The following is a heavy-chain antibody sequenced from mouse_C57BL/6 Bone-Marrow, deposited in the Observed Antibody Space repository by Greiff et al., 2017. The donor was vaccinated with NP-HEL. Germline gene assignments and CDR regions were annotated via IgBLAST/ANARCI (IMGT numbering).Heavy chain of an antibody. D-gene: IGHD2-1*01. CDR1: GYTFTSYC. J-gene: IGHJ4*01. Sequence: EVQLQQSGTVLARPGASVKMSCKTSGYTFTSYCMHWVKQRPGQGLEWIGAIYPGNGDTNYNQKFKGKATLTADTSSSTAYMELSSLTYEDSAFYYCTYGNYCYDMDYGGQGTAITV. CDR2: IYPGNGDT. V-gene: IGHV1-5*01. CDR3: TYGNYCYDMDY.